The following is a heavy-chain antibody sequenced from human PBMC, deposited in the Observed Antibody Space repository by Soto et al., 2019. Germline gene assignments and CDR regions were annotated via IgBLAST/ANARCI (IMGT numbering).Heavy chain of an antibody. CDR1: GGSISPYL. Sequence: SETLSLTCTVSGGSISPYLWSWIRQPPGKGLEWIGHVDHSGNTDYKTSLMGRVTMSVDTSKNHFSLNLTSVTGADTAVYFCARRALDYVDHFFAYWGQGALVTVSS. D-gene: IGHD3-10*02. CDR3: ARRALDYVDHFFAY. V-gene: IGHV4-59*01. J-gene: IGHJ4*02. CDR2: VDHSGNT.